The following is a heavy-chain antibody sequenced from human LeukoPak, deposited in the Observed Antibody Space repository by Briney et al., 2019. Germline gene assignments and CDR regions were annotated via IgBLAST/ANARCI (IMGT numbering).Heavy chain of an antibody. J-gene: IGHJ6*03. V-gene: IGHV3-21*01. Sequence: PGGSLRLSCAASGFTFSSYSMNWVRQAPGKGLEWASSITSGSSYVYYADSVKGRFTISRDNAKNSLYLQMNSLRAEDAAVYYCARDPYSGSYGNYYYYFMDVWGKGTTVTISS. CDR2: ITSGSSYV. D-gene: IGHD1-26*01. CDR1: GFTFSSYS. CDR3: ARDPYSGSYGNYYYYFMDV.